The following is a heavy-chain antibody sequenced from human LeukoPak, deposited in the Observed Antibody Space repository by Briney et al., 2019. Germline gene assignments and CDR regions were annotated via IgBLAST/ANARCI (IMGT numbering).Heavy chain of an antibody. CDR1: GGSISSGGSY. CDR2: IYYSGST. Sequence: SETLSLTCTVSGGSISSGGSYWSWIRQHPGKGLEWIGYIYYSGSTYYNPSLKSRVTISLDTSKNQFSLKLSSVTAADTAVYYCAKSSRLQIDYWGQGTLVTVSS. V-gene: IGHV4-31*03. CDR3: AKSSRLQIDY. J-gene: IGHJ4*02. D-gene: IGHD4-11*01.